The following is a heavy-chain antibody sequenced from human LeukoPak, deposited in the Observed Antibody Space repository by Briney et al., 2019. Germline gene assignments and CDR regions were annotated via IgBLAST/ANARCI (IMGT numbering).Heavy chain of an antibody. CDR2: IKEDGSEK. Sequence: GGSLRLSCAASGFSFTNYWMNWVRQAPGKGLEWVANIKEDGSEKHYVDSVKGRFTISRDNAKNSLFLQMNSLRVEDTAVYYCARDSGFIAEWGQGTLVTVSS. CDR3: ARDSGFIAE. J-gene: IGHJ4*02. CDR1: GFSFTNYW. V-gene: IGHV3-7*01. D-gene: IGHD6-13*01.